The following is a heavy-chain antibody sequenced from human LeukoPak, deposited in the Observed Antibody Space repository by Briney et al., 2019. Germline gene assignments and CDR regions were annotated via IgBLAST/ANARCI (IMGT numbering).Heavy chain of an antibody. CDR3: ARVNVGADSTFDY. CDR2: IYYSGST. J-gene: IGHJ4*02. D-gene: IGHD1-26*01. CDR1: GGSISSSSYY. Sequence: SSETLSLTCTVSGGSISSSSYYWGWIRQPPGKGLEWIGSIYYSGSTYYNPSLKSRVTISVDTSKNQFSLKLSSVTAADTAVYYCARVNVGADSTFDYWGQGTLVTVSS. V-gene: IGHV4-39*07.